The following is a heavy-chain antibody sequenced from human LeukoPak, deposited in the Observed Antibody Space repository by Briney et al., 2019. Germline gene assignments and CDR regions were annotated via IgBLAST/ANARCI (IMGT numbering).Heavy chain of an antibody. CDR1: GGPISNDRYY. CDR3: ARSITIFGVVIMFDY. CDR2: IYASGNT. Sequence: SETLSLTCTVSGGPISNDRYYWHWIRQPAGKGLEWVERIYASGNTNYNPSLKSRVTISVDTSKNQFSLKLNSVTAADTAVYYCARSITIFGVVIMFDYWGQGTLVTVS. V-gene: IGHV4-61*02. J-gene: IGHJ4*02. D-gene: IGHD3-3*01.